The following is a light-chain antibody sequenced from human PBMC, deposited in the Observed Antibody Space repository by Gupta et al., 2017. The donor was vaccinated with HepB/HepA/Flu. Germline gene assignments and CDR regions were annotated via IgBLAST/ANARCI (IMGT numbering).Light chain of an antibody. CDR3: RQQSSSPLT. V-gene: IGKV1-17*01. Sequence: IQMTQSPSSLSASVGDRVTVTCRASQDIRNDLGWYQQKPGTAPKRLIFAATKLQPGVPSRFSGSMSGTEYNFTISSLEPEDFATYYCRQQSSSPLTFGRGTKVVIK. CDR2: AAT. CDR1: QDIRND. J-gene: IGKJ4*01.